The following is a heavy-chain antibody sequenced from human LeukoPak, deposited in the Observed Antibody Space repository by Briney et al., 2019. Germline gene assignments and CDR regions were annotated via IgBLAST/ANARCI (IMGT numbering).Heavy chain of an antibody. CDR2: ISHDGII. Sequence: GGSLRLSCATAGFTFSSYVMHWVRRTPGKGLVWVSRISHDGIISYADSVKGRFTISRDNAKSTLTLQMNSLRVEDTAVYFCARDWVYKIDYWGRGTLVTVSS. V-gene: IGHV3-74*01. CDR1: GFTFSSYV. J-gene: IGHJ4*02. D-gene: IGHD5-24*01. CDR3: ARDWVYKIDY.